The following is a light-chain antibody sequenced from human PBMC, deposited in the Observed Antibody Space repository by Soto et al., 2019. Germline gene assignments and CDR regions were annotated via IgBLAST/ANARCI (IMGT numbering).Light chain of an antibody. V-gene: IGLV3-21*04. CDR2: YDS. CDR1: NSGSKS. J-gene: IGLJ2*01. Sequence: SYELTQPPSVSVAPGKTARITCGGNNSGSKSVHLYQQKPGQAPVLVIYYDSDRPSGITERFSGSNSGNTATLTIGRVEAGDEADYYCQVWDSSSDPPVFGGGTKLTVL. CDR3: QVWDSSSDPPV.